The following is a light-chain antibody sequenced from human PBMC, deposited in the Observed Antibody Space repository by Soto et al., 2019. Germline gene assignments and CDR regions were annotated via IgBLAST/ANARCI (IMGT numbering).Light chain of an antibody. J-gene: IGLJ3*02. CDR3: QSYDIALSASGV. CDR2: SHN. Sequence: QSVLTQPPSVSGAPGQRVTISCTGSTSNIGAGYDVHWYQQLPGAAPTLLISSHNNRPSGVPDRFFGSKSGTSASLTIIGLQAEDEADYYCQSYDIALSASGVFGGGTKVNVL. V-gene: IGLV1-40*01. CDR1: TSNIGAGYD.